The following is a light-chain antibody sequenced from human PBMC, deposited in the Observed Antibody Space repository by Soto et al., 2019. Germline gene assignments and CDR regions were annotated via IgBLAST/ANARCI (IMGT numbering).Light chain of an antibody. CDR1: NIGSKS. Sequence: SYELTQPPSVSVAPGKTARITCGGNNIGSKSVHWYQQKPGQAPVLVISYDSDRPSGIPERFSGSNSGNTATLTISRVEAGDEADYYCQVWDSSSDHSGVFGTGTKLTVL. J-gene: IGLJ1*01. V-gene: IGLV3-21*04. CDR3: QVWDSSSDHSGV. CDR2: YDS.